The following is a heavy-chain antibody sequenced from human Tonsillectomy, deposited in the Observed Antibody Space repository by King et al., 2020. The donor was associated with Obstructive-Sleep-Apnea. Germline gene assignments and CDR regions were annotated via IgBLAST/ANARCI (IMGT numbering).Heavy chain of an antibody. CDR1: GYNFKTYG. V-gene: IGHV1-18*01. CDR3: ARDLFYYNSGTSYEDTFDI. D-gene: IGHD3-10*01. Sequence: QLVQSGGEVKKPGASVRVSCKASGYNFKTYGLSWVRQAPGQGLEWMGWISGHNGDTNYAQRLRGRVVMTADTTTSTAYMELSRLTPDDTAVYYCARDLFYYNSGTSYEDTFDIWGQGTMVTVSS. CDR2: ISGHNGDT. J-gene: IGHJ3*02.